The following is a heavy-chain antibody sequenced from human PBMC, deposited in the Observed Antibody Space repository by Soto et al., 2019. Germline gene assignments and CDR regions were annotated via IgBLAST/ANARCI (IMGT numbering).Heavy chain of an antibody. J-gene: IGHJ4*02. CDR3: ATRYSYVHF. Sequence: ASVKVSCKSSGYAFTGYYIHWVRQAPGQGLEWMGWINPNSGDTNYAQKFQGRVTMTRDTSFSTAYMELSSLRSDDTAVYYCATRYSYVHFWGQGTLVT. CDR2: INPNSGDT. V-gene: IGHV1-2*02. CDR1: GYAFTGYY. D-gene: IGHD5-18*01.